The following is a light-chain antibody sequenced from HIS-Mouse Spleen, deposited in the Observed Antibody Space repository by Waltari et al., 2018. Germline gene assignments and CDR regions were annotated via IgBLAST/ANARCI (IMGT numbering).Light chain of an antibody. CDR3: QQRSNWPPLT. Sequence: EIVLTQSPAPLSLSPGERATLYCRASQSVSSYLAWYQQKPGQAPRLLIYDASNRATGIPARFSGSGSGTDFTLTISSLEPEDFAVYYCQQRSNWPPLTFGGGTKVEIK. V-gene: IGKV3-11*01. CDR1: QSVSSY. J-gene: IGKJ4*01. CDR2: DAS.